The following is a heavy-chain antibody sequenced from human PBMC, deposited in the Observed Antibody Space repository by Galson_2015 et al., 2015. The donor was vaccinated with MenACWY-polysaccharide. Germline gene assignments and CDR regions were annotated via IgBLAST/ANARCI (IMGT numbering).Heavy chain of an antibody. Sequence: SLRLSCAASGFTFDDYAMHWVRQGPGKGLEWVSGISWNSGSKGYADSVRGRSTISRDTAKNSLYLQMNSLRAEDTALYYCAKGFYYDTSRGTFDVWGQGTMVTVSS. CDR1: GFTFDDYA. V-gene: IGHV3-9*01. CDR2: ISWNSGSK. D-gene: IGHD3-22*01. J-gene: IGHJ3*01. CDR3: AKGFYYDTSRGTFDV.